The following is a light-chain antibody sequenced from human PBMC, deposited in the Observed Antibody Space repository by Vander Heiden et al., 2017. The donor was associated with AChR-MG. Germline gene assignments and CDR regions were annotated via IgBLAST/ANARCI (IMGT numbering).Light chain of an antibody. CDR3: MEALQSPCT. J-gene: IGKJ2*02. CDR2: LGS. CDR1: QSLLHKNGYHY. Sequence: DIVMSQSPLSLAVSPGEPASVSCRSSQSLLHKNGYHYLDWYQQKPGQSAQLLIYLGSNRAAGVPDRFSGSGSGTDFTLKISRVEPEDVGVYYCMEALQSPCTFGQGTKLEIK. V-gene: IGKV2-28*01.